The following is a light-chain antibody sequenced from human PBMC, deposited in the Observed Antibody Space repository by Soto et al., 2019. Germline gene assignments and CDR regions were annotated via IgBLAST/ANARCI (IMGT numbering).Light chain of an antibody. V-gene: IGLV4-69*01. CDR3: QTWGTGIRA. CDR1: SGHSSYA. Sequence: QPVLTQSPSASASLGASVKLTCTLSSGHSSYAIAWHQQQPDKGPRYLMNLNSDGSHTKGDGIPDRFSGSSSGAERYLTISSLQSEDEADYYCQTWGTGIRAFGGGTQLTVL. CDR2: LNSDGSH. J-gene: IGLJ3*02.